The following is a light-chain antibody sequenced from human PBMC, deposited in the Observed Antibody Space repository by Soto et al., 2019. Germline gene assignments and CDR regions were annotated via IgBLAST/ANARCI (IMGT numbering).Light chain of an antibody. V-gene: IGKV3-11*01. Sequence: EVVLTQSPATLSLSPGERATLSCRASQNVRTFLDWYQQKPGQAPRLLIYGASNRATGIPARFSGSGSGTDFTLTISSLEPEDFAVYYCQQRSNWPPITFGQGTRLEIK. CDR2: GAS. CDR1: QNVRTF. CDR3: QQRSNWPPIT. J-gene: IGKJ5*01.